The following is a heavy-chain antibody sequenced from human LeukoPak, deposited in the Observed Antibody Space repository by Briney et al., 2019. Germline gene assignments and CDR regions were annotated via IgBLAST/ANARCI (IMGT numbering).Heavy chain of an antibody. D-gene: IGHD1-26*01. CDR1: GFTFSSYA. V-gene: IGHV3-23*01. CDR2: ISGSGGST. Sequence: GGSLRLSCAASGFTFSSYAMSWVRQAPGKGLEWVSAISGSGGSTCYADSVKGRFTISRDNSKNTLYLQMNSLRAADTAVYYCAKEASRENYYYYGMDAWGKGTTVTVSS. CDR3: AKEASRENYYYYGMDA. J-gene: IGHJ6*04.